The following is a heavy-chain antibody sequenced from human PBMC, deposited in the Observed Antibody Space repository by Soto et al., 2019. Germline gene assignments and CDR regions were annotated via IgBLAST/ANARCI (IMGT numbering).Heavy chain of an antibody. V-gene: IGHV3-23*04. CDR3: AKVGVAGLGAFEI. CDR1: GFTFSNYG. Sequence: EAQLVQSGGGLVQPGGSMRLSCAASGFTFSNYGMTWVRQAPGKGLEWVSALTSGGSTYYADSVKGRFTISRDNSKETLYLQMNSLRAEDTAVYYCAKVGVAGLGAFEIWGQGTMVTVSS. CDR2: LTSGGST. J-gene: IGHJ3*02. D-gene: IGHD6-19*01.